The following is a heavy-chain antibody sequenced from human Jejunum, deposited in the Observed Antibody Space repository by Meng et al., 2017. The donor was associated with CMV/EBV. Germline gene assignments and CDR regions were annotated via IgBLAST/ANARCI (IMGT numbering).Heavy chain of an antibody. V-gene: IGHV4-59*01. D-gene: IGHD3-3*01. J-gene: IGHJ4*02. CDR1: GGSISSYF. CDR2: LHYSEST. Sequence: VSGGSISSYFLRWVRQSPGQGLEWLGYLHYSESTKYNPSLESRVTMSLDRSRNQFSLRLSSVTAADTAVYFCVRGVSPTEWPLEKWGQGTLVTVSS. CDR3: VRGVSPTEWPLEK.